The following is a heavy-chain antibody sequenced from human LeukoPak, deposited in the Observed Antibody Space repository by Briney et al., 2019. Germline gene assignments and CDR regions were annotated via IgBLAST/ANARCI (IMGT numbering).Heavy chain of an antibody. CDR2: IYIGDST. CDR1: GFTVSSNH. Sequence: GGSLRLSCAASGFTVSSNHMSWVRQAPGKGLEWVSSIYIGDSTYYADSVKGRFTISRDNSKNMLYLQMNSLRAEDTAVYYCVRGSDSSGWGPGYLDYWGQGTLVTVSS. D-gene: IGHD6-19*01. V-gene: IGHV3-66*01. CDR3: VRGSDSSGWGPGYLDY. J-gene: IGHJ4*02.